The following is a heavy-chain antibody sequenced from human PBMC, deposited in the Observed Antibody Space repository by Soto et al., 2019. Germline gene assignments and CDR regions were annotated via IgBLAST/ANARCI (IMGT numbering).Heavy chain of an antibody. CDR3: AKNRISYYYSYGMDV. CDR1: GFTFDDYA. CDR2: ISWDGGST. V-gene: IGHV3-43D*04. Sequence: GGSLRLSCAASGFTFDDYAMHWVRQAPGKGLEWVSLISWDGGSTYYADSVKGRFTISRDNSKNSLYLQMNSLRAEDTALYYCAKNRISYYYSYGMDVWGQGXTVTVYS. J-gene: IGHJ6*02.